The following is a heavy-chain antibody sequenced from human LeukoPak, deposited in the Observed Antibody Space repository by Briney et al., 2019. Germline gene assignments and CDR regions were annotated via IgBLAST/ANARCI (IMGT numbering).Heavy chain of an antibody. J-gene: IGHJ3*02. CDR2: ISSSGGTI. D-gene: IGHD3-10*01. V-gene: IGHV3-11*04. CDR1: GFTFSDYY. Sequence: GGSLRLSCGASGFTFSDYYMSWIRQAPGKGLDWVSYISSSGGTIYYADSVKGRFTISRDNAKNSLYLQMNSLRAEDTAVYYCATWFGEDAFDIWGQGTMVTVSS. CDR3: ATWFGEDAFDI.